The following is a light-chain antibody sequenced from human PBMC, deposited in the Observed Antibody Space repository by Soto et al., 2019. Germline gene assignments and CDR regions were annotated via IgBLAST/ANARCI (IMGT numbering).Light chain of an antibody. Sequence: EVVMTQSPATLSVSPGERATLSCRASQSVSNYLAWYQQKPGQAPRLLISGASTRATGIPARFSGSGSGSEFTLTISSLQSEDFAVYYCQQYNEWPQITFGQGTRLEIK. CDR2: GAS. J-gene: IGKJ5*01. CDR3: QQYNEWPQIT. CDR1: QSVSNY. V-gene: IGKV3D-15*01.